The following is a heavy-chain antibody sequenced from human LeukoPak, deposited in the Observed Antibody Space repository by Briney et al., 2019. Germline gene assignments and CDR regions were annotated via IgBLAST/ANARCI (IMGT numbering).Heavy chain of an antibody. J-gene: IGHJ4*02. CDR1: GYTFNSYG. V-gene: IGHV1-18*01. CDR2: ISAYNGHT. Sequence: ASVKVSCKASGYTFNSYGISWVRQAPGQGLEWMGWISAYNGHTNYAQKFQGRVTMTTDTSTSTAYMDLRSLRSDDTAVYYCARRLDKGYFDSWGQGTLVTVSS. CDR3: ARRLDKGYFDS.